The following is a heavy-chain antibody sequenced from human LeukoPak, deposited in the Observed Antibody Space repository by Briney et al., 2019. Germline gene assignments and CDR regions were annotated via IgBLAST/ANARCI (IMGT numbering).Heavy chain of an antibody. J-gene: IGHJ3*02. CDR3: ARVTGGAFDI. D-gene: IGHD1-14*01. CDR1: GGSFSGYY. CDR2: IYHSGST. V-gene: IGHV4-34*01. Sequence: SETLSLTCAVYGGSFSGYYWSWIRQPPGKGLEWIGSIYHSGSTYYNPSLKSRVTISVDTSKNQFSLKLSSVTAADTAVYYCARVTGGAFDIWGQGTMVTVSS.